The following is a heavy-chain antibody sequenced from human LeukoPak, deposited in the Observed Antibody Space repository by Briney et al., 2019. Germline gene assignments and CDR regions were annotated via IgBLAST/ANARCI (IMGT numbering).Heavy chain of an antibody. CDR2: ISGSGRT. J-gene: IGHJ4*02. D-gene: IGHD3/OR15-3a*01. Sequence: GGYLRLYCAASGFTFNIYAMNWVRQAPGKGLEWVSGISGSGRTYYADSEKGRFTISRDTSKNTLYLQMNSLRAEDTAVYYCARAWTLDYWGQGTLVTVSS. CDR1: GFTFNIYA. CDR3: ARAWTLDY. V-gene: IGHV3-23*01.